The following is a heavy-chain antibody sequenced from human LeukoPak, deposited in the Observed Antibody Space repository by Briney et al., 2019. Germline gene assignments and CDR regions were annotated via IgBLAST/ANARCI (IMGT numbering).Heavy chain of an antibody. V-gene: IGHV4-34*01. CDR1: GGSFSGYY. J-gene: IGHJ5*02. CDR2: INHSGST. CDR3: ARGRGATEVTPWSKHWFDP. Sequence: SETLSLTCAVYGGSFSGYYWSWIRQPPGKGLEWIGEINHSGSTNYNPSLKSRVTISVDTSKNQFSLKLSSVTAADTAVYYCARGRGATEVTPWSKHWFDPWGQGTLVTVSS. D-gene: IGHD4-23*01.